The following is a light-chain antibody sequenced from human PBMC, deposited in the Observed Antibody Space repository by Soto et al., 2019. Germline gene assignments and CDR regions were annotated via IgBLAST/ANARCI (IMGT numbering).Light chain of an antibody. CDR1: QSVSSY. J-gene: IGKJ4*01. Sequence: EIVLTQSPATQSLSPGDRATLSCRASQSVSSYLAWYQQRPGQAPRLLIYDASNRATGVPARFSGSGSGTDFTLTSRSLEPEDFAVYYCQHRANWPLTFGGGTKLEIK. CDR2: DAS. CDR3: QHRANWPLT. V-gene: IGKV3-11*01.